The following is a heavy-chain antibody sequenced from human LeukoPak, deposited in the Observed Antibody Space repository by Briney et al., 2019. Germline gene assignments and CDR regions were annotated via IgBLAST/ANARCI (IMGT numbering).Heavy chain of an antibody. V-gene: IGHV3-48*04. CDR3: AGALMGATPFDY. D-gene: IGHD1-26*01. CDR2: ISSSSSTI. CDR1: GGTFVGHG. Sequence: GGSRPRWWAAVGGTFVGHGGSWVSQAPRKWLEWVSYISSSSSTIYSADSVKGRFTISRDNAKNSLYLQMNSLRAEDTAVYYCAGALMGATPFDYWGQGTLVTVSS. J-gene: IGHJ4*02.